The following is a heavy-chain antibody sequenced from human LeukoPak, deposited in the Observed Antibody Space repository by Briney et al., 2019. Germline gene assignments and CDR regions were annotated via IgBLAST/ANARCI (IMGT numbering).Heavy chain of an antibody. D-gene: IGHD6-13*01. Sequence: SETLSLTCIVSDYSISGSPYYWGWVRQPPGKGLEWIGSSYETGRTYYNPSLKSRVTISVDRSKNQFSLRLTSVTAADTAAYFCVSSSWAFDFWGQGTLVSVSS. CDR3: VSSSWAFDF. CDR1: DYSISGSPYY. V-gene: IGHV4-39*01. CDR2: SYETGRT. J-gene: IGHJ4*02.